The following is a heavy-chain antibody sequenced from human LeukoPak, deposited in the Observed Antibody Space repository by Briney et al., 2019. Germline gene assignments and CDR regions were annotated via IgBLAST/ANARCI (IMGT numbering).Heavy chain of an antibody. Sequence: PSETLSLTCAVYGGSSSGYYWSWIRQPPGEGLEWIGEINHSGSTNYNPSLKSRVTISVDTSKNQFSLKLSSVTAADTAVYYCARVGPLQYYYDSSGYRNFDYWGQGTLVTVSS. V-gene: IGHV4-34*01. J-gene: IGHJ4*02. CDR3: ARVGPLQYYYDSSGYRNFDY. D-gene: IGHD3-22*01. CDR2: INHSGST. CDR1: GGSSSGYY.